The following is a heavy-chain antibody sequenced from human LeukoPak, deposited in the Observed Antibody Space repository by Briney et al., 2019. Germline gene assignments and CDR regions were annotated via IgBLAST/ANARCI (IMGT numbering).Heavy chain of an antibody. J-gene: IGHJ4*02. Sequence: PGGSLRLSCAASGFTFSNYRMSWIRQAPGKGLEWVANIKQDGSETHYVDSVRGRFIVSRDNAKNSVFLQMNSLGVEDTAIYYCARDFAVAVGWGQGTLVTVSS. CDR1: GFTFSNYR. D-gene: IGHD2-21*01. V-gene: IGHV3-7*01. CDR2: IKQDGSET. CDR3: ARDFAVAVG.